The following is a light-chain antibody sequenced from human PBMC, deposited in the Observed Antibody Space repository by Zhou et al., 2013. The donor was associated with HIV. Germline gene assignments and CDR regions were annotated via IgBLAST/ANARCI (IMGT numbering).Light chain of an antibody. V-gene: IGKV3-15*01. Sequence: EIVMTQSPATLSVSPGERATLSCRASQSVSSNLAWYQQKPGQAPRLLIYGASTRATGIPARFSGSGSGTEFTLTISSLQSEDFATYYCQQYLSWPPTFGQGTNLESK. CDR2: GAS. CDR1: QSVSSN. J-gene: IGKJ2*01. CDR3: QQYLSWPPT.